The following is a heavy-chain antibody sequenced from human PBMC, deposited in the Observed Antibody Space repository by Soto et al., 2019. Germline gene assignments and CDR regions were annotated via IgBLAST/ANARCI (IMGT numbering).Heavy chain of an antibody. CDR3: ARGPSGWYDSFDY. D-gene: IGHD6-19*01. CDR2: IYSGGST. Sequence: GGSLRLSCAASGFTVSSNYMSWVRQAPGKGLEWVSVIYSGGSTYYADSVKGRFTISRDNSKNTLYLQMNSLRAEDTAVYYCARGPSGWYDSFDYGGKGPLVTVPS. CDR1: GFTVSSNY. V-gene: IGHV3-66*01. J-gene: IGHJ4*02.